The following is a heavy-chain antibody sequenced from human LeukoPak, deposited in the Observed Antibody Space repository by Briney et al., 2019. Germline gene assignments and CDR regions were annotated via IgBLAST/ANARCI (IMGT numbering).Heavy chain of an antibody. CDR3: AKDKDVGANDAFDI. V-gene: IGHV4-61*02. J-gene: IGHJ3*02. CDR1: GGSISSGSYY. D-gene: IGHD1-26*01. Sequence: SETLSLTCTVSGGSISSGSYYWRWIRQPAGKGLEWIGRIYTSGSTNYNPSLKSRVTISVDTSKNQFSLKLSSVTAADTAVYYCAKDKDVGANDAFDIWGQGTMVTVSS. CDR2: IYTSGST.